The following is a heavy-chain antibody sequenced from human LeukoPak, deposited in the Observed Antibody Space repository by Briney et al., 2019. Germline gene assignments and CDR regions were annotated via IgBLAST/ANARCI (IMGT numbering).Heavy chain of an antibody. CDR1: GFTFSSYG. CDR3: ARDLITGYYYFDY. Sequence: GGSLRLSCAASGFTFSSYGMHWVRQAPGKGLEWVAHIWHDGSNKYYIDSVKDRFTVFRDNSKNTMYLQMNSLRAEDTAVYYCARDLITGYYYFDYWGQGTLVTVSS. D-gene: IGHD3-16*01. J-gene: IGHJ4*02. CDR2: IWHDGSNK. V-gene: IGHV3-33*01.